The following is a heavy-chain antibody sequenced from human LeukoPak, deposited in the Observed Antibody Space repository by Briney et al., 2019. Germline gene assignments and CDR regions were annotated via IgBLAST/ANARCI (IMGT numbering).Heavy chain of an antibody. Sequence: PSEALSLTCAVYGGSFSGYYWSWIRQPPGKGLEWIGEINHSGSINYNPSLKSRVTISVDTSKNQFSLKLSSVTAADTAVYYCARLAAVAGLHPFYYYYYGMDVWGQGTTVTVSS. CDR1: GGSFSGYY. D-gene: IGHD6-19*01. CDR3: ARLAAVAGLHPFYYYYYGMDV. V-gene: IGHV4-34*01. J-gene: IGHJ6*02. CDR2: INHSGSI.